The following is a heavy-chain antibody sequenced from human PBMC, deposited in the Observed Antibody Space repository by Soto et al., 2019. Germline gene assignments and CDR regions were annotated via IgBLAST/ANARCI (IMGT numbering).Heavy chain of an antibody. V-gene: IGHV5-51*01. J-gene: IGHJ6*02. D-gene: IGHD6-19*01. CDR2: IYPGDSDT. CDR3: ARHIEVAEEGHYYYGMDV. Sequence: GESLKLSCKGSGYRFTSYWIGWVRQLPGKGLEWMGIIYPGDSDTRYSPSFQGQVTISADKSISTAYLQWSSLKASDTAMYYCARHIEVAEEGHYYYGMDVWGQGTTVTVSS. CDR1: GYRFTSYW.